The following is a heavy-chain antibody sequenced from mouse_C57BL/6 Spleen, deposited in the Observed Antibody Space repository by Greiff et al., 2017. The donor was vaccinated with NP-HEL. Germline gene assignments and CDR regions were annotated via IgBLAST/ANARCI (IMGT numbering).Heavy chain of an antibody. J-gene: IGHJ3*01. CDR3: ARDSNYAWFAY. D-gene: IGHD2-5*01. CDR1: GFPFSDYG. CDR2: ISSGSSTI. Sequence: EVKLVESGGGLVKPGGSLKLSCAASGFPFSDYGMHWVRPAPEKGLEWVSYISSGSSTIYYADTVKGRFTISRDNAKNTLFLQMTSLRSEDTAMYYCARDSNYAWFAYWGQGTLVTVSA. V-gene: IGHV5-17*01.